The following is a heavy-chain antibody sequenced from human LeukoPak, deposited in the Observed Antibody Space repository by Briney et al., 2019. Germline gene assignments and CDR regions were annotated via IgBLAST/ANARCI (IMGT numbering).Heavy chain of an antibody. Sequence: ETXXLXCXVXXGSXRSSYYYWGWIRQPPGKGLEWIGSIYDSGSTYYNPSLKSRVTISVDTSKNQFSLKLNSVTAADTAVYYCARHYGPWGQGALVTVSS. V-gene: IGHV4-39*01. CDR1: XGSXRSSYYY. CDR2: IYDSGST. CDR3: ARHYGP. D-gene: IGHD3-10*01. J-gene: IGHJ5*02.